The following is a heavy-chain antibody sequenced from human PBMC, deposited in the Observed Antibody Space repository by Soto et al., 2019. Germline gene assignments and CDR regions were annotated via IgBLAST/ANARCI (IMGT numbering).Heavy chain of an antibody. Sequence: SSETLSLTCAVYGGSFSGYYWSWIRQPPGKGLEWIGEINHSGSTNYNPSLKSRVTISVDTSKNQFSLKLSSVTAADTAVYYCARGEEQLVPSTCWFDPWGQGTLVTVSS. J-gene: IGHJ5*02. CDR2: INHSGST. D-gene: IGHD6-13*01. CDR3: ARGEEQLVPSTCWFDP. CDR1: GGSFSGYY. V-gene: IGHV4-34*01.